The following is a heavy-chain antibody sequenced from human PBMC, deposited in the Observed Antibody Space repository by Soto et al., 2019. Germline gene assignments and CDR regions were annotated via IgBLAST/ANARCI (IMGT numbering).Heavy chain of an antibody. CDR1: GFTFSSYW. J-gene: IGHJ5*02. CDR3: LPLVVPAAMRPFSPPRYNWFDP. D-gene: IGHD2-2*01. Sequence: GGSLRLSCAASGFTFSSYWMHWVRQAPGKGLVWVSRINSDGSSTSYADSVKGRFTISRDNAKNTLYLQMNSLRAEDTAVYYCLPLVVPAAMRPFSPPRYNWFDPWGQGTLVTVSS. V-gene: IGHV3-74*01. CDR2: INSDGSST.